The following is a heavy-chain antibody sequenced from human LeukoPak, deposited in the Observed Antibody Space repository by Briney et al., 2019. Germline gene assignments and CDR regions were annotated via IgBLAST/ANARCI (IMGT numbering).Heavy chain of an antibody. Sequence: GGSLRLSCAASGFTVSSNYMSWVRQAPGKGLEWVSVIYSGGSTYYADSVKGRFTISRDNSKNTLYLQMNSLRAEDTAVYYCARDGYYYDSSCYWRAFDIWGQGTMVTVSS. CDR3: ARDGYYYDSSCYWRAFDI. CDR2: IYSGGST. D-gene: IGHD3-22*01. V-gene: IGHV3-53*01. CDR1: GFTVSSNY. J-gene: IGHJ3*02.